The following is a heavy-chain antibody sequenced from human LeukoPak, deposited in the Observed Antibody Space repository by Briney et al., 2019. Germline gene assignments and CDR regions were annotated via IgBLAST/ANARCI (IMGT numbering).Heavy chain of an antibody. J-gene: IGHJ4*02. CDR2: ISGSGGGT. D-gene: IGHD3-10*01. Sequence: GGTLRLSSAASGFTFSSYGVSWVRQAPGKGLEWVSAISGSGGGTYYADSVKGRFTISRDNSKNTLYLQMNSLRAEDTAVYYCAKTRGPTPMVWGQGTLVTVSS. CDR3: AKTRGPTPMV. CDR1: GFTFSSYG. V-gene: IGHV3-23*01.